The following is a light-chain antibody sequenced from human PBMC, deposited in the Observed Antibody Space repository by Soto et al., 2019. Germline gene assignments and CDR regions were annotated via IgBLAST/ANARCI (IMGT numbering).Light chain of an antibody. Sequence: QSVLTQPASVSGSPGQSITISCTGTSGDIGSYKRVSWYQQHPGKAPKLIIYEVTDRPSGVSNRFSGSKSGNTASLTISGLQAEDEAEYYCSSYTHISASACVFGTGTKLTVL. J-gene: IGLJ1*01. CDR2: EVT. CDR3: SSYTHISASACV. V-gene: IGLV2-14*03. CDR1: SGDIGSYKR.